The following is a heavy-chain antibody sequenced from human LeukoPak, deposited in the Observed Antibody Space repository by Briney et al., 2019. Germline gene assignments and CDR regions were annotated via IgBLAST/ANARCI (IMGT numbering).Heavy chain of an antibody. Sequence: GGSLRLSCAASGFTFNNFWMSWVRQAPGKGPEWIGRIKRQTDGGKADYAAPVNGRFTISRDDSETTLFLQMNSLKTDDTAMYYCGTDLLDYWGRGTLVTVSS. CDR3: GTDLLDY. V-gene: IGHV3-15*01. CDR2: IKRQTDGGKA. CDR1: GFTFNNFW. J-gene: IGHJ4*02.